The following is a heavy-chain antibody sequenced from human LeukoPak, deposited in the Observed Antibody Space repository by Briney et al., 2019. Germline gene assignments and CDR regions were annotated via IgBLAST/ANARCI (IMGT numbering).Heavy chain of an antibody. J-gene: IGHJ4*02. CDR1: AFTLRRCA. V-gene: IGHV3-23*01. CDR2: STSAGST. D-gene: IGHD4-17*01. CDR3: SKYTVNGDHAFDY. Sequence: SHTVSRAPSAFTLRRCAMGWVRQAPGKGVKWVSVSTSAGSTYYADSVTGRFNISRDNSKKILYLQMSSLRVEDTAVYYCSKYTVNGDHAFDYWGQGTLVTVSS.